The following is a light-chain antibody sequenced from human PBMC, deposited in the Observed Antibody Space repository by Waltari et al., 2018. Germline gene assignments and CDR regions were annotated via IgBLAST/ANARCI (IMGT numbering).Light chain of an antibody. CDR1: QSVSRT. CDR3: QHYVRLPAT. J-gene: IGKJ1*01. CDR2: GAS. V-gene: IGKV3-20*01. Sequence: EIVLTQSPGTLSLSPGERATLSCRASQSVSRTLAWYQQKPGQAPRLLIYGASSRATGIPERCSGSGSGTDFSLTISRLEPEDFAVYYCQHYVRLPATFGQGTKVEIK.